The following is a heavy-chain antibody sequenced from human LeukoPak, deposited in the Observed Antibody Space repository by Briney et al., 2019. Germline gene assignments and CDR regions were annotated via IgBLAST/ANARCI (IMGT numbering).Heavy chain of an antibody. Sequence: GGSLRLSCAASGFTFSSYWMSWVRQAPGKGLEWVANIKQDGSEKYYVDSVKGRFTISRDNAKNSLYLQMNSLRAEDTAVYYCARLRYYYGSGTLLDYWGQGTLVTVSS. CDR2: IKQDGSEK. CDR3: ARLRYYYGSGTLLDY. J-gene: IGHJ4*02. CDR1: GFTFSSYW. V-gene: IGHV3-7*01. D-gene: IGHD3-10*01.